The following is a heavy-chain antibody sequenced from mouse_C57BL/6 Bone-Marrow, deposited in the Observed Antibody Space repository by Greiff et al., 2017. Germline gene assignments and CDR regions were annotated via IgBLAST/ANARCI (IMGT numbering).Heavy chain of an antibody. J-gene: IGHJ1*03. CDR1: GFTFSNYW. V-gene: IGHV6-3*01. D-gene: IGHD1-1*01. CDR2: LRLNSDNYAT. CDR3: VTGVAPWYFDV. Sequence: EVKLQESGGGLVQPGGSMILSCVASGFTFSNYWLNWVRQSPEKGLERVAQLRLNSDNYATHYAESVKVRFTISRDESKSSVDLQMNNLRAEDTGIYYGVTGVAPWYFDVWGTGTTVTVSS.